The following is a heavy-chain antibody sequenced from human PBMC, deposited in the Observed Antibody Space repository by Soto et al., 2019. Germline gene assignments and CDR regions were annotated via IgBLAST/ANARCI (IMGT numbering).Heavy chain of an antibody. CDR3: ARHTWSSGSPAAFDY. CDR1: GYSFTSYW. D-gene: IGHD1-26*01. V-gene: IGHV5-51*01. CDR2: NYPGDSDT. J-gene: IGHJ4*02. Sequence: GESLKISCKGSGYSFTSYWIGWVRQMPEKGLEWMGINYPGDSDTRYSPSFQGQVTISADRSISTAYLQWGSLKASDTAMYYCARHTWSSGSPAAFDYWGQGTQVTVSS.